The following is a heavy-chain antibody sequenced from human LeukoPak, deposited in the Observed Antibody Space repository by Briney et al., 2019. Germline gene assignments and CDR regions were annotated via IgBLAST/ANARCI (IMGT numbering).Heavy chain of an antibody. CDR1: GYIFNIYW. V-gene: IGHV5-51*01. D-gene: IGHD5-24*01. CDR3: ARASRDGYNQNFDF. CDR2: IYPGDSDT. J-gene: IGHJ4*02. Sequence: GESLKISCKGSGYIFNIYWIAWVRQMPGKGLEWMGIIYPGDSDTRYSPSFQGQVTISVDRSISTAYLQWSSLKASDTAMYYCARASRDGYNQNFDFWGQGTLVTVSS.